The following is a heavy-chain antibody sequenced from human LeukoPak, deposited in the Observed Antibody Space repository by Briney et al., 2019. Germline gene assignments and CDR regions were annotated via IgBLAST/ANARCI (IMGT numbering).Heavy chain of an antibody. CDR2: ISSSSSTI. J-gene: IGHJ3*02. D-gene: IGHD3-22*01. CDR1: GFTFSSYS. Sequence: GGSLRLSCAASGFTFSSYSMNWVRQAPGKGLEWVSYISSSSSTIYYADSVKGRFTISRDNAKNSLYLQMNSLRAEDTAVYYCARTYYYDSSGYSSHDAFDIWGQGTMVTVSS. CDR3: ARTYYYDSSGYSSHDAFDI. V-gene: IGHV3-48*04.